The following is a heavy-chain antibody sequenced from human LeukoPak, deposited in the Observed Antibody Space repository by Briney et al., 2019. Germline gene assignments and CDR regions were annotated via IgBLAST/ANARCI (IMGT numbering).Heavy chain of an antibody. V-gene: IGHV1-24*01. D-gene: IGHD6-25*01. CDR1: GYTLTELS. CDR2: FDPEDGET. Sequence: GASVKVSCKVSGYTLTELSIHWVRQAPGKGLEWMGGFDPEDGETIYAQKFQGRVTMTEDTSTDTAYMEVSSLRSEDTAVYYCATSATLGHYYGMDVWGHGTTVIVSS. CDR3: ATSATLGHYYGMDV. J-gene: IGHJ6*02.